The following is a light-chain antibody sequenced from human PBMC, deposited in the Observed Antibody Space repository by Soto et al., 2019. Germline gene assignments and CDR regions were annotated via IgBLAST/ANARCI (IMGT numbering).Light chain of an antibody. CDR2: GAS. CDR3: QQYGSSPTT. CDR1: QSVSNNY. Sequence: EIVLTQSPGTLSLSPGGRATLSCRTSQSVSNNYLAWYQQKPGQAPRLLIYGASSRATGIPDRFSGSGSGTDFTLTISRLEPEDFAVYYCQQYGSSPTTFGQGTKVDIK. V-gene: IGKV3-20*01. J-gene: IGKJ1*01.